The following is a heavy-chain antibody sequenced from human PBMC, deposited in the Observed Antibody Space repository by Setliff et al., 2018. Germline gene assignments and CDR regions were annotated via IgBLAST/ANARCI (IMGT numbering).Heavy chain of an antibody. CDR3: ASAGHSGSWFPFDAFHI. V-gene: IGHV3-7*01. Sequence: GSLRLSCAASGFSFSRHWMSWVRQAPGKGLEWVADIKQDGSTKYYLDSVKGRFTISRDNAKRSLYLQMDSLRAEDTAVYYCASAGHSGSWFPFDAFHIWGQGTMVTVSS. CDR1: GFSFSRHW. CDR2: IKQDGSTK. J-gene: IGHJ3*02. D-gene: IGHD6-13*01.